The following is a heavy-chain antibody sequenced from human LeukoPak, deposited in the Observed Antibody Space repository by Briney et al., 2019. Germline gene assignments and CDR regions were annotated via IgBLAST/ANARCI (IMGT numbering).Heavy chain of an antibody. CDR3: ARDYGSGSYYNVEDYGMDV. D-gene: IGHD3-10*01. J-gene: IGHJ6*02. V-gene: IGHV3-7*03. Sequence: GGSLRLSCAASGFTFSSYWMSWVRQAPGKGLEWVANIKQDGSEKYYVDSVKGRFTISRDNSKNTLYLQMNSLRAEDTAVYYCARDYGSGSYYNVEDYGMDVWGQGTTVTVSS. CDR2: IKQDGSEK. CDR1: GFTFSSYW.